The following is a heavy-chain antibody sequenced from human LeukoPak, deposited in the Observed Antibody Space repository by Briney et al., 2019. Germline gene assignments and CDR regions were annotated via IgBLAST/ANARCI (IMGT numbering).Heavy chain of an antibody. CDR3: ARGTTVTMVRGVPPRFDY. J-gene: IGHJ4*02. CDR1: GGSISSYY. CDR2: IYYSGST. D-gene: IGHD3-10*01. Sequence: SETLSLTCTVSGGSISSYYWSWIRQPPGKGLEWIGYIYYSGSTNYNPSLKNRVTISVDTSKNQFSLKLSSVTAADTAVYYCARGTTVTMVRGVPPRFDYWGQGTLVTVSS. V-gene: IGHV4-59*08.